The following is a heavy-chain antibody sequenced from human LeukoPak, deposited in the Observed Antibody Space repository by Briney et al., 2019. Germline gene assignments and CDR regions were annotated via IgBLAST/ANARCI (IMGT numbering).Heavy chain of an antibody. J-gene: IGHJ6*03. CDR2: INPNSGGT. CDR1: GYMFTGYY. CDR3: ARVVAVTGTPVYYMDV. Sequence: GASVKVSCKASGYMFTGYYMHWVRQAPGQGLEWMGWINPNSGGTNYAQKFQGRVTMTRDTSISTAYMDLNRLRPDDTAVYYCARVVAVTGTPVYYMDVWGKGTTVTVSS. D-gene: IGHD6-19*01. V-gene: IGHV1-2*02.